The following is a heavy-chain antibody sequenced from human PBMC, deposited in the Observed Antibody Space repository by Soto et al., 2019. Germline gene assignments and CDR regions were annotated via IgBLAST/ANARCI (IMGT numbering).Heavy chain of an antibody. Sequence: QVQLVQSGAEVKKPGASVKVSCKASGYTFTSYGISWLRQAPGQGLEWMGWISAYNGNTNYAQKLQGRVTMTTDTSTSTADMELRSLRSDDTAVYYCARDQDPHGDEANFDYWGRGALVTVAS. J-gene: IGHJ4*01. V-gene: IGHV1-18*01. CDR2: ISAYNGNT. CDR3: ARDQDPHGDEANFDY. CDR1: GYTFTSYG. D-gene: IGHD4-17*01.